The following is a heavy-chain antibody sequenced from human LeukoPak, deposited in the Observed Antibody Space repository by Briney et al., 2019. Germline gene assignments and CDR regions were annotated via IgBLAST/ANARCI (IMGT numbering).Heavy chain of an antibody. CDR2: INWNGGST. D-gene: IGHD3-22*01. Sequence: GGSLRLSCVASGFTFDDYGMSWVRQAPGKGLEWGSGINWNGGSTGYADSVKGRFTISRDNAKNSLYLQMNSLRAEDTALYYCARDRYDSTGYQVDYWGQGTLDTVSS. V-gene: IGHV3-20*04. J-gene: IGHJ4*02. CDR1: GFTFDDYG. CDR3: ARDRYDSTGYQVDY.